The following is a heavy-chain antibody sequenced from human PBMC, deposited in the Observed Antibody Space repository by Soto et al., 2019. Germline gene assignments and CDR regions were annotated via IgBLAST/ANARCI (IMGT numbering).Heavy chain of an antibody. Sequence: QVQLVESGGGVVQPGRSLRLSCAASGFSFSISPMHWVRQAPGKGPEGVALISYDGTNIFYADSVKGRFTISRDHSKRTLYLQVDSLRPEDAAVYYCARDPKTSGGQHWAFNYFDSCGQGTLVTVSS. D-gene: IGHD7-27*01. V-gene: IGHV3-30-3*01. CDR2: ISYDGTNI. CDR1: GFSFSISP. CDR3: ARDPKTSGGQHWAFNYFDS. J-gene: IGHJ4*02.